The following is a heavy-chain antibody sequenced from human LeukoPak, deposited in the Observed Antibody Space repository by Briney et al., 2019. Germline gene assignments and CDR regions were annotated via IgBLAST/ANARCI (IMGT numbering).Heavy chain of an antibody. CDR3: ARDDPQGYYFDY. Sequence: GGSLRLSCAASGFTFSSYSMNWVRQAPGKGLEWVSSISSSSYIYYADSVKGRFTISRDNAKNSLYLQMNSLRAEDTAVYYCARDDPQGYYFDYWGQGTLVTVSS. V-gene: IGHV3-21*01. CDR1: GFTFSSYS. J-gene: IGHJ4*02. CDR2: ISSSSYI.